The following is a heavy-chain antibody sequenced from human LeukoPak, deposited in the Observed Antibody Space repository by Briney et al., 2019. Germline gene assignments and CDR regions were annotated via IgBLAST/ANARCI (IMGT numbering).Heavy chain of an antibody. CDR1: GFTFSNYA. D-gene: IGHD6-13*01. Sequence: GGSLRLSCAASGFTFSNYAMSWVRQAPGKGLEWVSAFSGSGGSTYYADSVKGRFTISRDNSKNTLYLQMNSLRAEDTAVYYCARDLMGIAYRGAFYYWGQGTLVTVSS. CDR3: ARDLMGIAYRGAFYY. V-gene: IGHV3-23*01. J-gene: IGHJ4*02. CDR2: FSGSGGST.